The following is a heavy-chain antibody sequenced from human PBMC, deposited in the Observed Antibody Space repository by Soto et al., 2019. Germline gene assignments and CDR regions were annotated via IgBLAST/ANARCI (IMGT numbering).Heavy chain of an antibody. J-gene: IGHJ4*02. CDR1: GFSLSTSGVG. D-gene: IGHD2-21*02. V-gene: IGHV2-5*02. CDR3: AHRQTYCGGNCYSGFDY. CDR2: IYWDDDK. Sequence: QITLKESGPTLVKPTQTLTLTCTFSGFSLSTSGVGVGWIRQPPGKALEWLALIYWDDDKRYSPSLKSRLTITKDSPKNQVVLTLTNMDPVDTATYYCAHRQTYCGGNCYSGFDYWGQGTLVIVSS.